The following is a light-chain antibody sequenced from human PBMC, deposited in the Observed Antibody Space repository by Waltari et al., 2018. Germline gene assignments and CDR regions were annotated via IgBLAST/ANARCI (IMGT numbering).Light chain of an antibody. Sequence: QSVLTQAPSVSGAPGQRVTISCTGSSSNIGVGYDVQWYQQLPGTAPKLLIYRNSPRPSRVPLRFSGSKPGTSVSLAITGLQAEDEADYYCQSYDSSLSSYVFGTRTKVTVL. CDR2: RNS. V-gene: IGLV1-40*01. J-gene: IGLJ1*01. CDR3: QSYDSSLSSYV. CDR1: SSNIGVGYD.